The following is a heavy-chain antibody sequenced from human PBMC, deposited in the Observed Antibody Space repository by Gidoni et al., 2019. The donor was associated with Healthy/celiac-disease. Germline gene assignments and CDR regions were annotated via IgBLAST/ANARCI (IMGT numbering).Heavy chain of an antibody. CDR3: ARGDYVLGYYYYMDV. V-gene: IGHV4-39*01. Sequence: QLQLQESGPGLVKPSETLSLTCTVSGGSIRSSSYYWGWIRQPQGKGLEWIGSIYYSGSTYYNPSLKSRVTISVDTSKNQFSLKLSSVTAADTAVYYCARGDYVLGYYYYMDVWGKGTTVTVSS. D-gene: IGHD3-16*01. J-gene: IGHJ6*03. CDR2: IYYSGST. CDR1: GGSIRSSSYY.